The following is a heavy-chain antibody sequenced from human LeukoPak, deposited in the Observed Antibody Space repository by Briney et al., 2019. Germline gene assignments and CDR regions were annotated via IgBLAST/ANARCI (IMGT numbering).Heavy chain of an antibody. Sequence: GGSLRLSCAASGFTFSSYAMHWVRQAPGKGLEWVAVISYDGSNKYYADSVKGRFTISRDNSKNTLYLQMNSLRAEDTAVYYCARDGVAYCGGDCYLDYWGQGTLVTVSS. CDR1: GFTFSSYA. J-gene: IGHJ4*02. CDR3: ARDGVAYCGGDCYLDY. V-gene: IGHV3-30-3*01. D-gene: IGHD2-21*02. CDR2: ISYDGSNK.